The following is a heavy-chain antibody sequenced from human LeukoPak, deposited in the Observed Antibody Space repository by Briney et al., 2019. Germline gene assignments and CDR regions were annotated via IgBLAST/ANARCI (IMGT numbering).Heavy chain of an antibody. Sequence: ASVKVSCKASGGTFSSYAISWVRQAPGQGLEWMGRIIPILGIANYAQKFQGRVTITADKSTSTAYMELSSLRSEDTAVYYCAVTMVRGVIIQDYYFDYWGQGTLVTVSS. D-gene: IGHD3-10*01. V-gene: IGHV1-69*04. CDR3: AVTMVRGVIIQDYYFDY. CDR1: GGTFSSYA. J-gene: IGHJ4*02. CDR2: IIPILGIA.